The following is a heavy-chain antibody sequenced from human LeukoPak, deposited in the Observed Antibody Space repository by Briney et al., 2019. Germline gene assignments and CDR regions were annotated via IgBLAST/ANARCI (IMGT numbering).Heavy chain of an antibody. CDR3: ARDRDIVVVGEAPPAY. D-gene: IGHD2-15*01. CDR1: GYTFTGYY. Sequence: SVKVSCKASGYTFTGYYMHWVRQPPGQGLDWMGRINPNNGGTNYAQKFQGRVTMTRNASISTVYMELSRLRSDDTAVYYGARDRDIVVVGEAPPAYWGQGTLVTVSS. V-gene: IGHV1-2*06. J-gene: IGHJ4*02. CDR2: INPNNGGT.